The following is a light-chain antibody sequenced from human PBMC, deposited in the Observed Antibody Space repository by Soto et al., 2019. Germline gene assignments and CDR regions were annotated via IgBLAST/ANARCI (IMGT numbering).Light chain of an antibody. Sequence: EVVMTQSPATLSVSPGERATLSCRASQSVNSNLAWYQQKPGQAPRLLIYGASTRATVIPVTFSGSGSGTEFTLTITSLQSEDMAVYYCQQYNDWPLTFGGGTKVEIK. CDR2: GAS. V-gene: IGKV3-15*01. J-gene: IGKJ4*01. CDR3: QQYNDWPLT. CDR1: QSVNSN.